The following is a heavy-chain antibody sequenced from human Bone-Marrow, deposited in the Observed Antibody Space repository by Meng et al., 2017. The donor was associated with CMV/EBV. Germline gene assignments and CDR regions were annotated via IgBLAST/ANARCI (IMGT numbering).Heavy chain of an antibody. Sequence: GESLKISCAASGFTFSSYSMNWVRQDPGKGLEWVSSISSSSSYIYYADSVKGRFTISRDNAKNSLYLQMNSLRAEDTAVYYCARARVVVPAAHYFDYWGQGNLVTVSS. CDR3: ARARVVVPAAHYFDY. J-gene: IGHJ4*02. D-gene: IGHD2-2*01. V-gene: IGHV3-21*01. CDR2: ISSSSSYI. CDR1: GFTFSSYS.